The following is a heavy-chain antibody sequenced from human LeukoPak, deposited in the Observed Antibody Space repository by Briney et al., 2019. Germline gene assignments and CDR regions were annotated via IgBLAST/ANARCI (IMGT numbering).Heavy chain of an antibody. J-gene: IGHJ4*02. Sequence: GGALRLSSAPSLVTFSSDAMSWGRQTPGRGLEWGSAISGSAGSTYYADSVKGRFTISRDNSTNTLYLQMNSLRAADTAVFYCAKDRIAAATMGALNYWGQGTLVTVSS. V-gene: IGHV3-23*01. CDR2: ISGSAGST. CDR3: AKDRIAAATMGALNY. CDR1: LVTFSSDA. D-gene: IGHD6-13*01.